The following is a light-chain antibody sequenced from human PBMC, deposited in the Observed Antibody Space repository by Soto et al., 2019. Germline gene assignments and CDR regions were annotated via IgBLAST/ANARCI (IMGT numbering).Light chain of an antibody. J-gene: IGKJ1*01. Sequence: EIVLTQSPATLSLSPGERAPLSCRASQSVSSYLAWYQQKPGQAPRLLIYDASSRATGIPARFSGSGSGTEFTLTISSLEPEDFAVYYCQQRSNWPVTFGQGTRVDIK. CDR1: QSVSSY. V-gene: IGKV3-11*01. CDR2: DAS. CDR3: QQRSNWPVT.